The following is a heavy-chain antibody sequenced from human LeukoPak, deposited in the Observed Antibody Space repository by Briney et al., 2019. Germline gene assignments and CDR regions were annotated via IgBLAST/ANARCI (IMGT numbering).Heavy chain of an antibody. J-gene: IGHJ6*02. CDR1: GYTFTGYY. CDR2: IDPKSGDT. V-gene: IGHV1-2*02. CDR3: AREGSGTGLMTCWYGLDV. D-gene: IGHD1-14*01. Sequence: ASVKVSCKASGYTFTGYYMQWVRQAPGQGLEWMGWIDPKSGDTKYAQTFQGRVTMTRDTSMTTVYMEMSSLISDDTAVYFCAREGSGTGLMTCWYGLDVWGQGTTVIVSS.